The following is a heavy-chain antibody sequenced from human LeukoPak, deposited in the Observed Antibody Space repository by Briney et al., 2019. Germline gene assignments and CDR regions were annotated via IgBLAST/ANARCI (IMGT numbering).Heavy chain of an antibody. J-gene: IGHJ4*02. V-gene: IGHV3-13*01. Sequence: GESLRLSCAASGFTFSNYDMHWVRQATGKGLEWVSGIGNAGDTYYLGSVKGRFTISRENAKNSFYLQMNSLRAEDTAVYYCASHWGGYWGQGTLVTVSS. CDR3: ASHWGGY. CDR2: IGNAGDT. D-gene: IGHD3-16*01. CDR1: GFTFSNYD.